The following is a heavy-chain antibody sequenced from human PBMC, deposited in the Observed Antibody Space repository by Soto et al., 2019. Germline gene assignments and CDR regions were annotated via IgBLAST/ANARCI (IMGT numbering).Heavy chain of an antibody. Sequence: QVQLQESGPGLVKPSETLSLTCTVSGGSISSYYWSWIRQPPGKGLEWIGYIYYSGSTNYNPSLKTRVTISVDTSKTQFSLKLGSVTAADTAVYYCARRVAGAFDIWGQGTMVTVSS. CDR2: IYYSGST. CDR3: ARRVAGAFDI. V-gene: IGHV4-59*08. CDR1: GGSISSYY. J-gene: IGHJ3*02.